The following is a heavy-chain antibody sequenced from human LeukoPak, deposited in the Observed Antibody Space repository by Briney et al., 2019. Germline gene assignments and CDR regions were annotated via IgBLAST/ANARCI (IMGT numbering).Heavy chain of an antibody. J-gene: IGHJ4*02. CDR3: AKSDCSEIVCYVLDY. D-gene: IGHD2-15*01. V-gene: IGHV3-23*01. CDR1: GFTFSSLA. CDR2: ISGSGDST. Sequence: GGSLRLSCAGSGFTFSSLAMSLVRQAPGKGLELVAGISGSGDSTDYADSVKGRFTLSRDINKNTKYLQMNSLRAEDTAVYYCAKSDCSEIVCYVLDYWGQGTLVTVSS.